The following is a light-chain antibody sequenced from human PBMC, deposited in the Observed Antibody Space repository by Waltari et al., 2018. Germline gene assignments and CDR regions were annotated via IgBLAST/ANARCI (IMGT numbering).Light chain of an antibody. CDR1: QTIGAS. V-gene: IGKV1-5*03. CDR2: RAS. CDR3: QQSHTYPIT. J-gene: IGKJ3*01. Sequence: DIQMTQFPSILSASVGDRVTITCRASQTIGASLAWYQQKPGNDPRLLIHRASSLQSGAPLRFSGSGSGTEFNLTISSLQPDDFAIYHCQQSHTYPITFGPGTTVDIQ.